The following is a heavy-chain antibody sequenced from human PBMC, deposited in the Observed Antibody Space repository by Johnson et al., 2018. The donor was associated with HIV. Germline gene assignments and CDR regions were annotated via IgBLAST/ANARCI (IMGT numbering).Heavy chain of an antibody. D-gene: IGHD3-22*01. J-gene: IGHJ3*02. CDR2: IRYDGSNK. Sequence: VQLVESGGGVVQPGGSLRLSCAASGFTFSSYGMHWVRQAPGKGLEWVAFIRYDGSNKYYADSVKGRFTISRDNSKNTLYLQMNSLRAEDTAVYYCARAGANYYYDSSGYGAFDIWGQGTMVTVSS. V-gene: IGHV3-30*02. CDR1: GFTFSSYG. CDR3: ARAGANYYYDSSGYGAFDI.